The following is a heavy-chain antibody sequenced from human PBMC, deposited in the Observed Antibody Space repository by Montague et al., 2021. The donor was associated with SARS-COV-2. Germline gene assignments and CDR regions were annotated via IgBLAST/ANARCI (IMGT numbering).Heavy chain of an antibody. CDR1: GFTVSSNY. Sequence: SLRLSCAASGFTVSSNYMSWVRQAPGKGLEWVSVIYSGSGSTYYADSVKGRFTISRDISKNTLYLQMNSLRAEDTAVYYCARAPGSSYSSGWYYYYYGMDVWGQGTTVTGSS. V-gene: IGHV3-66*01. D-gene: IGHD6-19*01. J-gene: IGHJ6*02. CDR2: IYSGSGST. CDR3: ARAPGSSYSSGWYYYYYGMDV.